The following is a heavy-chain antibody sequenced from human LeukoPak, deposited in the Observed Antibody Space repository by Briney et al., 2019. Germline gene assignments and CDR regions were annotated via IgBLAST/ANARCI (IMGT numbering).Heavy chain of an antibody. J-gene: IGHJ4*02. CDR1: EYTFTGYY. D-gene: IGHD3-10*01. V-gene: IGHV1-2*02. CDR3: ATDLAMVRGVIGGDY. CDR2: INPNSGGT. Sequence: ASVKVSCKGSEYTFTGYYMHWVRQAPGQGLEWMGWINPNSGGTNYAQKFQGRVTMTRDTSISTAYMEVSSLTSDDTAVYYCATDLAMVRGVIGGDYWGQGTLVTVSS.